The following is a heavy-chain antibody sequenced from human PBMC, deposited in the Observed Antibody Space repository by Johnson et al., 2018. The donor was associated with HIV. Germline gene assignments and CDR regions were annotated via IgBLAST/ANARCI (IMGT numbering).Heavy chain of an antibody. V-gene: IGHV3-15*01. CDR3: AKDGGSYGGAFDI. Sequence: VQLVESGGGLVNPGGSLTLSCAASGFSFTKTWMSWVRQAPGKGLEWVGRFKSNSDGGTIDYAAPVKGRFSISRDDSKNTVYLQMNSLRPEDTAVYYCAKDGGSYGGAFDIWGQGTMVTVSP. CDR2: FKSNSDGGTI. J-gene: IGHJ3*02. D-gene: IGHD1-26*01. CDR1: GFSFTKTW.